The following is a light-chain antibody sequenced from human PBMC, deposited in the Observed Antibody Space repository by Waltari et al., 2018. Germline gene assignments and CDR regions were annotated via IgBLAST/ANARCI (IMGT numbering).Light chain of an antibody. CDR1: SSDVGGYNY. CDR2: DVS. Sequence: QSALTQPRSLSGSPGHAVTIPCTGTSSDVGGYNYVSWYQQHPGKAPKLMIYDVSKRPSGVPDRFSGSKSGNPASLTISGLQAEDEADYYCCSYAGSYTFVVFGGGTKLTVL. J-gene: IGLJ2*01. CDR3: CSYAGSYTFVV. V-gene: IGLV2-11*01.